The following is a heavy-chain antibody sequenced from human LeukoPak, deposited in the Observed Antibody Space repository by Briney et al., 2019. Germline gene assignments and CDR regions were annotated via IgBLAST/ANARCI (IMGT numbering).Heavy chain of an antibody. J-gene: IGHJ6*02. CDR3: ARWSIVGATGAAPNYYYYGMDV. Sequence: SETLSLTCTVSGGSISSYYWSWIRQPPGKGLEWIGYIYYSGSTNYNPSLKSRVTISVDTSKNQFSLKLSSVTAADTAVYYCARWSIVGATGAAPNYYYYGMDVWGQGTTVTVSS. D-gene: IGHD1-26*01. CDR1: GGSISSYY. CDR2: IYYSGST. V-gene: IGHV4-59*01.